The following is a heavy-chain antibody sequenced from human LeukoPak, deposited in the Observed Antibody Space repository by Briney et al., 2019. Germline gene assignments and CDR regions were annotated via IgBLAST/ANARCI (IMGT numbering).Heavy chain of an antibody. J-gene: IGHJ5*02. CDR3: ARDQGGAWNDFWSGSPVAPYNWFDP. D-gene: IGHD3-3*01. Sequence: KPGGSLRLSCAASGFTFSSYSMNWVRQAPGKGLEWVSSISSSSSYIYYADSVKGRFTISRDNAKNSLYLQMNSLRAEDTAVYYCARDQGGAWNDFWSGSPVAPYNWFDPWGQGTLVTVSS. CDR2: ISSSSSYI. V-gene: IGHV3-21*01. CDR1: GFTFSSYS.